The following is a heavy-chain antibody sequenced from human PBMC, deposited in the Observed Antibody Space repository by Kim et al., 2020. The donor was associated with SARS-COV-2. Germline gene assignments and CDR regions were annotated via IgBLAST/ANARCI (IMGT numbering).Heavy chain of an antibody. V-gene: IGHV3-13*01. CDR3: ARADGGSYFPYYYYYMDD. Sequence: GGSLRLSCAASGFTFSSYDMHWVRQATGKGLEWVSAIGTAGDTYYPGSVKGRFTISRENAKNSLYLQMNSLRAGDTAVYYCARADGGSYFPYYYYYMDDWGRGTTNTVSS. D-gene: IGHD1-26*01. J-gene: IGHJ6*03. CDR1: GFTFSSYD. CDR2: IGTAGDT.